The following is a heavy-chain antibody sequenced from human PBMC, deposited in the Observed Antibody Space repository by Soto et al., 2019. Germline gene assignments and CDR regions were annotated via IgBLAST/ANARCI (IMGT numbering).Heavy chain of an antibody. J-gene: IGHJ6*02. CDR2: ISGYNGNT. V-gene: IGHV1-18*04. Sequence: QVQLVQSGAEVKKPGASVKVSCKTSGYTFTNNGINWVRQAPGQGLEWMGWISGYNGNTAYAQKLQGRVTMTTDTFTSTAYMELRSLRSDDTAVYYCASGSTHYGMDVGGQGTTVTVSS. D-gene: IGHD1-1*01. CDR3: ASGSTHYGMDV. CDR1: GYTFTNNG.